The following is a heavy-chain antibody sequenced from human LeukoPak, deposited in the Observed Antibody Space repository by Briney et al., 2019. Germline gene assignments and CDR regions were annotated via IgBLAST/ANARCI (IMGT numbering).Heavy chain of an antibody. CDR3: ARDSDDY. V-gene: IGHV4-39*07. CDR1: GGSISSSSYY. Sequence: SETLSLTCTVSGGSISSSSYYWGWIRQPPGKGLEWIGSIYYSGSTYYNPSLKSRVTISVDTSKNQFSLKLSSVTAADTAVYYCARDSDDYWGQGTLVTVSS. CDR2: IYYSGST. D-gene: IGHD1-26*01. J-gene: IGHJ4*02.